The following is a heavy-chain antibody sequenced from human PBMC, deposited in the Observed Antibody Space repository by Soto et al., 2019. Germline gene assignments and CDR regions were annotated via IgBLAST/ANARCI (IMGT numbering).Heavy chain of an antibody. V-gene: IGHV3-7*01. D-gene: IGHD3-16*01. CDR1: GFTFSSYW. J-gene: IGHJ3*01. Sequence: GGSLRLSCAASGFTFSSYWMNWVRQAPGKGLEWVASIKPDGSEKYYVDSVKGRFTISRDNAQRSLYLQMNSLRAEDAALFYCARGGFFWVAHHSYAFDVWGQGTVVTVSS. CDR2: IKPDGSEK. CDR3: ARGGFFWVAHHSYAFDV.